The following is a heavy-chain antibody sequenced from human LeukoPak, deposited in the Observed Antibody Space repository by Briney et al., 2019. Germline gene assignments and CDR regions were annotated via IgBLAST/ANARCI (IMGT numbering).Heavy chain of an antibody. CDR3: AKDPNYYDSSVFDY. Sequence: GGSLRLSCAASGFTFDDYAMHWVRQAPGKGLEWVSGISWNSGSIGYADSVKGRFTISSDNAKNSLYLQMNSLRAEDTALYYCAKDPNYYDSSVFDYWGQGTLVTVSS. CDR2: ISWNSGSI. D-gene: IGHD3-22*01. V-gene: IGHV3-9*01. CDR1: GFTFDDYA. J-gene: IGHJ4*02.